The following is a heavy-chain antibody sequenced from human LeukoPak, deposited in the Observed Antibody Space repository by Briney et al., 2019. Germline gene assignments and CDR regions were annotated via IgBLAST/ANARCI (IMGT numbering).Heavy chain of an antibody. J-gene: IGHJ6*03. CDR2: ISSSGSTI. CDR1: GFTFSSYE. D-gene: IGHD1-14*01. Sequence: GGSLRLSCAASGFTFSSYEMNWVRQAPGKGLEWVSYISSSGSTIYYADSVKGRFTISRDNAKNSLYLQMNSLRVEDTAVYYCARAPEYYYYYYMDVWGKGTTVTVSS. V-gene: IGHV3-48*03. CDR3: ARAPEYYYYYYMDV.